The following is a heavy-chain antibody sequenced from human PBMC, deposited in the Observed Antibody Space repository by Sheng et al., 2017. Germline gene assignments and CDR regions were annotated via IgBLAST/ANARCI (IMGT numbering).Heavy chain of an antibody. CDR3: ARTYSSSSRVFDY. CDR2: ISSSSTTI. J-gene: IGHJ4*02. CDR1: GFTFSNYA. D-gene: IGHD6-6*01. V-gene: IGHV3-48*01. Sequence: EVQLVESGGGLVQPGGSLRLSCAASGFTFSNYAMNWVRQAPGKGLEWVSYISSSSTTIYYADSVKGRFTISRDNARNSLYLQMNSLRAEDTAVYYCARTYSSSSRVFDYWGQGTLVTVSS.